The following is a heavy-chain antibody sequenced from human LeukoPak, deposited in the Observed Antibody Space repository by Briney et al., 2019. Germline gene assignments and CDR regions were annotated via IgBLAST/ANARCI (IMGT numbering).Heavy chain of an antibody. CDR2: INAGNGNT. Sequence: PSASVTVSCKASGYTFTSYAMHWVRQAPGQRLEWMGWINAGNGNTKYSQKFQGRVTITRDTSASTAYMELSSLRSEDTAVYYCARGIRSIVGFDYWGQGTLVTVSS. D-gene: IGHD3-22*01. J-gene: IGHJ4*02. CDR3: ARGIRSIVGFDY. CDR1: GYTFTSYA. V-gene: IGHV1-3*01.